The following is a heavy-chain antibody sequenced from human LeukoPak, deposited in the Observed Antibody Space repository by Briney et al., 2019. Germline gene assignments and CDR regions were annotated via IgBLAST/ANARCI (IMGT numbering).Heavy chain of an antibody. CDR2: ISDSGGST. CDR1: GFTFSSYA. D-gene: IGHD3-16*01. V-gene: IGHV3-23*01. J-gene: IGHJ4*02. CDR3: AKGKIKIDY. Sequence: PGGSLRLSCVASGFTFSSYAMSWVRQAPGKGLEWVSGISDSGGSTYYADSVKGRFTISRDNSKNTLYLQMNSLRAEDTAVYYCAKGKIKIDYWGQGTPVTVSS.